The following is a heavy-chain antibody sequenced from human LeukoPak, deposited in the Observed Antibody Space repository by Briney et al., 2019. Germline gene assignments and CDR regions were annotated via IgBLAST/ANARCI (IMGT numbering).Heavy chain of an antibody. CDR1: GFTFSDYY. J-gene: IGHJ6*03. CDR2: FSSSGNMI. Sequence: GGSLRLSCATSGFTFSDYYMGWIRQAPGKGLGLVSFFSSSGNMIYYADSVKGRFTISRYNAKNSLYPQTNSLRAEDTTVYYCARAHYYYLYMDVWGKGTTVTVSS. V-gene: IGHV3-11*04. CDR3: ARAHYYYLYMDV.